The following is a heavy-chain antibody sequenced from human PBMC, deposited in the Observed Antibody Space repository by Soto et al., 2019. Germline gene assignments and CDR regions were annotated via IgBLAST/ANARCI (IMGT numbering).Heavy chain of an antibody. CDR3: ARDVSMSGYSYGPGVDY. Sequence: GGSLRLSCAASGFTFSDYYMSWIRQAPGKGLEWVSYISSSSSYTNYADSVKGRFTISRDNAKNSLYLQMNSLRAEDTAVYYCARDVSMSGYSYGPGVDYWGQGTLVTVSS. CDR2: ISSSSSYT. V-gene: IGHV3-11*06. CDR1: GFTFSDYY. J-gene: IGHJ4*02. D-gene: IGHD5-18*01.